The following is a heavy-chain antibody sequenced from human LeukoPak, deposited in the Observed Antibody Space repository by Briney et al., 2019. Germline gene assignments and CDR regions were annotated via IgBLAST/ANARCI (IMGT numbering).Heavy chain of an antibody. J-gene: IGHJ4*02. D-gene: IGHD2-2*02. CDR1: GFTFSSYA. V-gene: IGHV3-30-3*01. Sequence: GGSLRLSCAASGFTFSSYAMHWVRQAPGKGLEWVAVISYDGSNKYYADSVKGRFTISRDNSKKTLYLQMNSLRAEDTAVYYCARDPHCSSTSCYNSDFDYWGQGTLFTVS. CDR3: ARDPHCSSTSCYNSDFDY. CDR2: ISYDGSNK.